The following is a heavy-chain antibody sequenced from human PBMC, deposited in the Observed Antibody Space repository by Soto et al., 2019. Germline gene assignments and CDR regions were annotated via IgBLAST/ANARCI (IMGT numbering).Heavy chain of an antibody. V-gene: IGHV1-46*03. J-gene: IGHJ6*03. D-gene: IGHD5-12*01. Sequence: ASVKVSCKASGYTFTSYYMHWVRQAPGQGLEWMGIINPSGGSTSYAQKFQGRVTMTRDTSTSTVYMELSSLRSEDTAVYYCASLGYSGYDWYYYMDVWGKGTTVTVSS. CDR3: ASLGYSGYDWYYYMDV. CDR1: GYTFTSYY. CDR2: INPSGGST.